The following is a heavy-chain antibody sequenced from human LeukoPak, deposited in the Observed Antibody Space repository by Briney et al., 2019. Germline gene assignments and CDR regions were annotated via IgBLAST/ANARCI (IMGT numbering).Heavy chain of an antibody. CDR1: GFTFSSYA. Sequence: PGGSLRLSCAASGFTFSSYAMSWVRQAPGKGLEWVSAISGSGGSTYYADSVKGRFTISRDNSKNTLYLQMNSLRAEDTAVYYCATYDGSYWGVFDYWGQGTLVTVSS. J-gene: IGHJ4*02. V-gene: IGHV3-23*01. CDR3: ATYDGSYWGVFDY. CDR2: ISGSGGST. D-gene: IGHD1-26*01.